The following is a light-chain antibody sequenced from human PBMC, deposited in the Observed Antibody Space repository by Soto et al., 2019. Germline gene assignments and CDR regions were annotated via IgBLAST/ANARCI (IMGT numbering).Light chain of an antibody. J-gene: IGLJ1*01. CDR1: ISDFVIYNY. CDR2: GVS. V-gene: IGLV2-14*01. CDR3: SSHTTSSALQV. Sequence: QSALTQPASVSGSPGQSITISCTGTISDFVIYNYVSWYQQHTGKAPKLMLYGVSNRPSGVSNRFSGSKSGNTASLTISALQAEDEADYYCSSHTTSSALQVFGTGTKLTVL.